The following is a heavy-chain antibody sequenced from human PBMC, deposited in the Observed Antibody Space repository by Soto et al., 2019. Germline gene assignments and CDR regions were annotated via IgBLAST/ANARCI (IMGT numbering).Heavy chain of an antibody. D-gene: IGHD2-15*01. J-gene: IGHJ6*02. CDR2: ISYDGSNK. Sequence: GGSLRLSFAASGFTFSIYAMHRVRQAPGKGLEWVAAISYDGSNKYYADSVKGRFTISRDNSKNTLYLQMNSLRAEDTAAYYFSREGCRGGSCFQYYYFSMDDWGQVTKVTDS. CDR1: GFTFSIYA. V-gene: IGHV3-30-3*01. CDR3: SREGCRGGSCFQYYYFSMDD.